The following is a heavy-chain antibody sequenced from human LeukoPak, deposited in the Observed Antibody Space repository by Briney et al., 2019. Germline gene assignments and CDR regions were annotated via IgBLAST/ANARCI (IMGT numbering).Heavy chain of an antibody. D-gene: IGHD6-13*01. CDR1: GFTVSDHW. Sequence: QTGGSLRLSCAASGFTVSDHWMNWVRQAPEKGLEWVANIKQDGSEKYYVDSVKGRFTISRDSAKNSLYLQMNSLRAEDTAVYYCARDRSSGYWGQGTLVTVSS. CDR2: IKQDGSEK. CDR3: ARDRSSGY. V-gene: IGHV3-7*01. J-gene: IGHJ4*02.